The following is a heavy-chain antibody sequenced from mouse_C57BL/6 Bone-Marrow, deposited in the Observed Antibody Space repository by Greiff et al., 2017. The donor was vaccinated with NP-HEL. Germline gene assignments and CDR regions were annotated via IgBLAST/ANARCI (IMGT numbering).Heavy chain of an antibody. CDR2: ISNGGGST. Sequence: EVKLVESGGGLVQPGGSLKLSCAASGFTFSDYYMYWVRQTPEKRLEWVAYISNGGGSTYYPDTVKGRFTISRDTAKNTLYLQMSRLKSEDTAMYYCARRDYYGRDYYAMDYWGQGTSVTVSS. J-gene: IGHJ4*01. CDR3: ARRDYYGRDYYAMDY. D-gene: IGHD1-1*01. V-gene: IGHV5-12*01. CDR1: GFTFSDYY.